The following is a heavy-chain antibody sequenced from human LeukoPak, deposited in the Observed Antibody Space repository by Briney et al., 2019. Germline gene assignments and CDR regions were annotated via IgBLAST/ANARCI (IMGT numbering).Heavy chain of an antibody. CDR1: GFTFSNYG. CDR3: AKMASAGTSYFDY. V-gene: IGHV3-23*01. D-gene: IGHD6-13*01. Sequence: GGTLRLSCAASGFTFSNYGTSWVRQAPGKGLEWVSTISGTGGTTDYADSVKGRFTISRDNSKKTLYLQINSLRDEDTAVYYCAKMASAGTSYFDYWGQGTLVTVSS. J-gene: IGHJ4*02. CDR2: ISGTGGTT.